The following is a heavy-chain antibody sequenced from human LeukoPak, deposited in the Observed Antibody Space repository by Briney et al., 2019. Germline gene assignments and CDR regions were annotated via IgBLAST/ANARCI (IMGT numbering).Heavy chain of an antibody. CDR1: GYKFTGYY. V-gene: IGHV1-2*02. J-gene: IGHJ4*02. Sequence: ASVKVSCKTSGYKFTGYYVNWVRQAPGQRLEWMGWINPNRGDTKYAQRFQGRVTMTRDTSVNTTYMELSGLTSDDTAVYYCARAFYAGRDYWGQGTLVTVSS. CDR2: INPNRGDT. CDR3: ARAFYAGRDY. D-gene: IGHD3-16*01.